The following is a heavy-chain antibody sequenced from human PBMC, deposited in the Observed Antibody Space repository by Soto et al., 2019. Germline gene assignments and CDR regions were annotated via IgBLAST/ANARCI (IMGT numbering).Heavy chain of an antibody. J-gene: IGHJ4*02. Sequence: LRLSGAASGFTFSNYEMNWVRQTPVKVLEWVSYISYTGSTIYYADSVRGRFTISRDNSKNSLYLQMNSLRAEDTAVYYCARGLRIYYDRSGLHYWGQGTLVTVSS. V-gene: IGHV3-48*03. D-gene: IGHD3-22*01. CDR3: ARGLRIYYDRSGLHY. CDR2: ISYTGSTI. CDR1: GFTFSNYE.